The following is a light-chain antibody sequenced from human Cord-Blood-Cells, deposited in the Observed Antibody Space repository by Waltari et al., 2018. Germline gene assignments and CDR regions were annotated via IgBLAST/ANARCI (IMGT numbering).Light chain of an antibody. CDR3: QQSYSTPHT. J-gene: IGKJ2*01. V-gene: IGKV1-39*01. CDR1: QSISSY. CDR2: AAS. Sequence: IQMTQSPSSLSASVGDGVTITCRASQSISSYLNWYQQKPGTAPKLLIYAASSLQSGVPSRFSGSGSGTDFTLTISSLQPEDFATYYCQQSYSTPHTFGQGTELEIK.